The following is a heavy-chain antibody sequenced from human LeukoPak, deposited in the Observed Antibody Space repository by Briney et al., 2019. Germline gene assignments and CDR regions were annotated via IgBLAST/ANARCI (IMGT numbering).Heavy chain of an antibody. CDR2: IYHSGST. D-gene: IGHD3-10*01. Sequence: NPSGTLSLTCAVSGGSISSSNWWSWVRQPPGKGLEWIGEIYHSGSTNYNPSLKSRVTISVDKSKNQFSLKLSSVTAADTAVYYCARGIWFGELSYYYYYMDVWGKGTTVTISS. V-gene: IGHV4-4*02. CDR3: ARGIWFGELSYYYYYMDV. CDR1: GGSISSSNW. J-gene: IGHJ6*03.